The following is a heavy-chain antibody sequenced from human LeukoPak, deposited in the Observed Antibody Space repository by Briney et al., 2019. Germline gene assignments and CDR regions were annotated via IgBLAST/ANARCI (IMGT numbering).Heavy chain of an antibody. CDR1: GFTFSSYG. J-gene: IGHJ6*02. V-gene: IGHV3-33*01. CDR2: IWYDGSNK. CDR3: ARVFSTAAGTGMDV. Sequence: GGSLRLSCAASGFTFSSYGMHWVRQAPGKGLEWVAVIWYDGSNKYYADSVKGRFTISRDNSKYTLYLQMNSLRAEDTAVYYCARVFSTAAGTGMDVWGQGTTVTVSS. D-gene: IGHD6-13*01.